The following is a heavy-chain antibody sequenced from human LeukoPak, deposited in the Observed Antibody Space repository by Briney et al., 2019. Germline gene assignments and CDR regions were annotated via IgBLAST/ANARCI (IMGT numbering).Heavy chain of an antibody. Sequence: APVKVSCKASGYAFSGSYLHWVRQAPGQGLEWMGWINPKSGGTNYAQKFQGRVTMTRDTSINTGYMELSGLTFDDTALYYCAREGWGNYYMDVWGNGTTVTVSS. V-gene: IGHV1-2*02. J-gene: IGHJ6*03. CDR1: GYAFSGSY. CDR2: INPKSGGT. D-gene: IGHD2-8*02. CDR3: AREGWGNYYMDV.